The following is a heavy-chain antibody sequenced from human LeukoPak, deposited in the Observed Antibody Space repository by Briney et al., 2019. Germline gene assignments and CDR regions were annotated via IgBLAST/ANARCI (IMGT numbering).Heavy chain of an antibody. V-gene: IGHV1-2*02. Sequence: ASVKVSCKTSGYTFTGYYMHWVRQAPGQGLEWMGWINPNSGGTNSAQKFQGRVTITRNTSISTAYMEVSSLRYEDTAVYYCARRAVDNSYYYYMDVWGKGTTVTVSS. CDR3: ARRAVDNSYYYYMDV. J-gene: IGHJ6*03. CDR1: GYTFTGYY. CDR2: INPNSGGT. D-gene: IGHD6-19*01.